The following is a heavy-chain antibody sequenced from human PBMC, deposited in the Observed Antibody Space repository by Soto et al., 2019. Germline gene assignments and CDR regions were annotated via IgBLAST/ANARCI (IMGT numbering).Heavy chain of an antibody. CDR2: IHNSGSP. CDR3: ASGPTTEKVDS. J-gene: IGHJ4*02. CDR1: GASIYNGGYF. Sequence: QVQLQESGPGLVRPSQTLSLTCSVSGASIYNGGYFWSWIRQSPGKGLEWIGHIHNSGSPYNKPSPKGRVTISAYTSMNQFSLAPTSVTAADTAMYYWASGPTTEKVDSWGQGLLVTVSS. V-gene: IGHV4-30-4*01.